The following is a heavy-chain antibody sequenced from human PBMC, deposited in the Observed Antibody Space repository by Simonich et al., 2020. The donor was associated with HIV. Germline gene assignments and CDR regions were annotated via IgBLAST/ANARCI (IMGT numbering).Heavy chain of an antibody. J-gene: IGHJ3*01. CDR3: AAVKYYYDSSGFSYDGVDV. Sequence: QVQLVQSGAEVKKPGASVKVSCKVSGYTLTELSMHWVRQAPGKGVEWRGGVNPEDGETIYAQKFQGRVTMTEDSSTDTVHMELSSLTSEDTAVYFCAAVKYYYDSSGFSYDGVDVWGQGTMVTVSS. V-gene: IGHV1-24*01. CDR1: GYTLTELS. CDR2: VNPEDGET. D-gene: IGHD3-22*01.